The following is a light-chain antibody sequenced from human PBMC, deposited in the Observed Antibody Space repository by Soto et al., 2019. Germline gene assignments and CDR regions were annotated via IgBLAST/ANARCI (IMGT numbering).Light chain of an antibody. V-gene: IGKV3-11*01. CDR3: QQRSSWPLT. J-gene: IGKJ1*01. CDR1: QSVNTY. Sequence: EIVLTQSPATLSLSPGERVSLSCRASQSVNTYFAWYQQKPGRAPRLLIYDASSRATGIPARFSGSGSGTDFTLTISSLEPEDFAIYYCQQRSSWPLTFSHGTRVEI. CDR2: DAS.